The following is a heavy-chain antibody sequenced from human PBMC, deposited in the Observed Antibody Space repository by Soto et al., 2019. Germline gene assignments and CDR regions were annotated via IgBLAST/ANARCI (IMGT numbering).Heavy chain of an antibody. Sequence: EVQLLESGGGLVQPGGSLRLSCAASGFNFRAYAMSWVRQAPGKGLEWVSGLVGSGDTIFYAASVRGRFTVSRDNSKNTLFLEMNRLRAEDTAVYYCAKDAIANNGVWEDLDMWGQGTRVTVSS. CDR2: LVGSGDTI. J-gene: IGHJ3*02. V-gene: IGHV3-23*01. CDR1: GFNFRAYA. D-gene: IGHD2-8*01. CDR3: AKDAIANNGVWEDLDM.